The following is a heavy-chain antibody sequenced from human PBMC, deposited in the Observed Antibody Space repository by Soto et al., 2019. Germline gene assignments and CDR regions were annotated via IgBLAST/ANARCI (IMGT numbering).Heavy chain of an antibody. CDR3: ARTLVLRYFDWLPNYYGMDV. V-gene: IGHV1-18*01. CDR1: GYTFTSYG. D-gene: IGHD3-9*01. J-gene: IGHJ6*02. Sequence: ASVKVSCKASGYTFTSYGIRWVRQAPGQGLEWMGWISAYNGNTNYAQKLQGRVTMTTDTSTSTAYMELRSLRSDDTAVYYCARTLVLRYFDWLPNYYGMDVWGQGTTVTVSS. CDR2: ISAYNGNT.